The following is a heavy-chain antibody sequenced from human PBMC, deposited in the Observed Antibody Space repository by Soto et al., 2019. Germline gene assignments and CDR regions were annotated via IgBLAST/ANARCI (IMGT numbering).Heavy chain of an antibody. CDR2: INPSGGST. Sequence: GASVKVSCKASGYTFTSYYMHWVRQAPGQGLEWMGIINPSGGSTSYAQKFQGRVTMTRDTSTSTVYMELSSLRSEDTAVYYCAREKIAVAEYYYYGMDVWGQGTTVTVS. CDR1: GYTFTSYY. J-gene: IGHJ6*02. V-gene: IGHV1-46*01. D-gene: IGHD6-19*01. CDR3: AREKIAVAEYYYYGMDV.